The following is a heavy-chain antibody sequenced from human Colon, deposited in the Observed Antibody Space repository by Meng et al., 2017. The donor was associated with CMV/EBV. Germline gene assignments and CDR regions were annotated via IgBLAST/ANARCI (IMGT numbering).Heavy chain of an antibody. CDR3: TSVPIGGYTGYDSRVFDY. D-gene: IGHD5-12*01. V-gene: IGHV3-15*01. Sequence: TNGWRGGVRQAPWKGVEGVARMKSEIDGGTTDYAASVKGRFTISRDDSKNTLYLEMKSLKTEDTATYYCTSVPIGGYTGYDSRVFDYWGQGTLVTVSS. J-gene: IGHJ4*02. CDR1: TNGW. CDR2: MKSEIDGGTT.